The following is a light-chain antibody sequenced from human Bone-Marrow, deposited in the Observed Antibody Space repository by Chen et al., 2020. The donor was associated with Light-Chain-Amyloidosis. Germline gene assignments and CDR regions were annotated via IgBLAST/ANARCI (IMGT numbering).Light chain of an antibody. CDR3: YSATDSNLGV. J-gene: IGLJ2*01. CDR2: KDS. V-gene: IGLV3-27*01. Sequence: SYELTQPSSVSVSPGQTARITCSGDVLAKKYARWFQQKPGQAPVLVIYKDSERPSGIPERFSGASSGNTVTLTISGAQVEDEADYCCYSATDSNLGVFGGGTKLTVL. CDR1: VLAKKY.